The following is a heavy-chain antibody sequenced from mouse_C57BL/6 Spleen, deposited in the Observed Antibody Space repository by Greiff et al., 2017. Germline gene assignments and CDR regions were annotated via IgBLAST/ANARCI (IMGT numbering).Heavy chain of an antibody. J-gene: IGHJ1*03. Sequence: EVQLQQSGPELVKPGASVKMSCKASGYTFTDYNMHWVKQSHGKSLEWIGYINPNNGGTSYNQKFKGKATLTVNKSSSTAYMELRSLTSEDSAVYYCARWGDYDNYWYFDVWGTGTTVTVSS. CDR2: INPNNGGT. D-gene: IGHD2-4*01. CDR3: ARWGDYDNYWYFDV. V-gene: IGHV1-22*01. CDR1: GYTFTDYN.